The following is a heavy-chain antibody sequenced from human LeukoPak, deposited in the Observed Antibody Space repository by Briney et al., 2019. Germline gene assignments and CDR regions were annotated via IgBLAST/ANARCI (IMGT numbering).Heavy chain of an antibody. Sequence: GGSLRLSCAASGFTFSSYWMHWVRQAPGKGLVWVSRINSDGSSTSYADSVKGRFTISRDNAKNTLYLQMNSLRAEDTAVYYCARDAYIVVYYYGVDVWGQGTTVTVSS. D-gene: IGHD2-15*01. CDR2: INSDGSST. CDR3: ARDAYIVVYYYGVDV. J-gene: IGHJ6*02. V-gene: IGHV3-74*01. CDR1: GFTFSSYW.